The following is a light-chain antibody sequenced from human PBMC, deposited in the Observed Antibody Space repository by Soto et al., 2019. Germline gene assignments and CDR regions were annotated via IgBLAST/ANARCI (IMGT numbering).Light chain of an antibody. V-gene: IGLV1-44*01. CDR2: SNN. Sequence: QSVLTQPPSASGTPGQRVTISCSGSSSNIGSNTVNWHQQLPGTAPKVLIYSNNQRPSGVPDRFSGSKSGTSASLAISGLQSEDEADYYCAARDDSLNGHVFGTGTKLTVL. CDR3: AARDDSLNGHV. J-gene: IGLJ1*01. CDR1: SSNIGSNT.